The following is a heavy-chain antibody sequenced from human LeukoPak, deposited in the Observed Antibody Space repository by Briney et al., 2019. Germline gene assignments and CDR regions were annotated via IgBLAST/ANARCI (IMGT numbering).Heavy chain of an antibody. V-gene: IGHV1-69*13. D-gene: IGHD2-15*01. Sequence: SVKVSCKASGGTFSSYAISWVRQAPGQGLEWMGGIIPIFGTANYAQKFQGRVTITADESTSTAYMELSSLRSEDTAVYYCARDQVVVVVAATGRDPYYYYGMDVWGQGTTVTVSS. CDR2: IIPIFGTA. CDR1: GGTFSSYA. J-gene: IGHJ6*02. CDR3: ARDQVVVVVAATGRDPYYYYGMDV.